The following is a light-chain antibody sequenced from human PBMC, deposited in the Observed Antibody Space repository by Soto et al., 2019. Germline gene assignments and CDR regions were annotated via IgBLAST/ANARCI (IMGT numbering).Light chain of an antibody. CDR2: DVT. J-gene: IGLJ1*01. CDR1: SSDVGAFNY. Sequence: QSVLTQPASVSGSPGQSISLSCIGNSSDVGAFNYVSWYQHHPGKAPQLIIYDVTSRPSGVSNRLSASKSGNTASLTISGLQAEDEADYYCSSYTTRNTEVFGTGTKVTVL. V-gene: IGLV2-14*03. CDR3: SSYTTRNTEV.